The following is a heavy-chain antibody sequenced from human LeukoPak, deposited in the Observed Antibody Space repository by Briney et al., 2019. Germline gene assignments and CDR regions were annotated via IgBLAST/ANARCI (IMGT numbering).Heavy chain of an antibody. D-gene: IGHD3-9*01. CDR2: IGIDSRNI. CDR1: GFPFIVYS. V-gene: IGHV3-48*01. Sequence: GGSLRLSCTASGFPFIVYSMNWVRQVPGKGLEWIAYIGIDSRNIKYADSVRGRFTISADKPKHSPYLQMNSLLVDGPGVYYCARDQKYAVDKGGQGTLVSVAS. CDR3: ARDQKYAVDK. J-gene: IGHJ4*02.